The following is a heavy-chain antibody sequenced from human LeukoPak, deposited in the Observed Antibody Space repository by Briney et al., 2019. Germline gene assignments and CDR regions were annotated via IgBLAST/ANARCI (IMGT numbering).Heavy chain of an antibody. CDR3: ARGIVVVPAAFDY. V-gene: IGHV1-69*13. CDR1: GGTFSSYA. CDR2: IIPIFGTA. J-gene: IGHJ4*02. D-gene: IGHD2-2*01. Sequence: SVKVSCKASGGTFSSYAISWVRQAPGQGLEWMGGIIPIFGTANYAQKFQGRVTITADESTSTAHMELSSLRSEDTAVYYCARGIVVVPAAFDYWGQGTLVTVSS.